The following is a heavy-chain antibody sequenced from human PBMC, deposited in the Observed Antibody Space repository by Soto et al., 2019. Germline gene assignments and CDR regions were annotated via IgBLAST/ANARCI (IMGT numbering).Heavy chain of an antibody. J-gene: IGHJ5*02. CDR3: ARDVRSRKYDL. CDR2: IWYDGSNK. CDR1: GFTFRNYG. Sequence: QVQLVASGGGVVQPGRSLRLSCAASGFTFRNYGMHWVRQAPGKGLEWLAVIWYDGSNKYYADSVKGRFTISRDNSKNTLYQEMNSLRDEDTFVYDCARDVRSRKYDLWGQGTQVIVCS. D-gene: IGHD3-10*02. V-gene: IGHV3-33*01.